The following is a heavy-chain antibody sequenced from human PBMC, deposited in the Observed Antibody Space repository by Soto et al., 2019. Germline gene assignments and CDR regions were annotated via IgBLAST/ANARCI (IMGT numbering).Heavy chain of an antibody. D-gene: IGHD6-19*01. CDR1: GCTFSSYA. V-gene: IGHV1-69*06. J-gene: IGHJ4*02. CDR2: IIPIFGTA. Sequence: VQLVQSGAEVKKPGSSLTVSCKASGCTFSSYAISWVRQAPGQGLEWMGGIIPIFGTANYAQKFHGRVTITADKSTSTDYMELSSLRAEDTAVYYCASHDGGWYPYWGQGTLVTVSS. CDR3: ASHDGGWYPY.